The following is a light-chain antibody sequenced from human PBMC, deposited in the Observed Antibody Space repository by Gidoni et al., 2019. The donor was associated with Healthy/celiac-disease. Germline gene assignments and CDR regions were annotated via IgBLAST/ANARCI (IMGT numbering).Light chain of an antibody. V-gene: IGKV1-39*01. J-gene: IGKJ2*01. CDR1: QSISSY. Sequence: DIQMTQSPSSLSASVGDRVTITCRASQSISSYLNWYQQKPGKAPKLLIYAASSLQSGVPSRFSGSGSGTDVTLTISSLQPEDFETYYCQQSYSTPDTFGQGTKLEIK. CDR3: QQSYSTPDT. CDR2: AAS.